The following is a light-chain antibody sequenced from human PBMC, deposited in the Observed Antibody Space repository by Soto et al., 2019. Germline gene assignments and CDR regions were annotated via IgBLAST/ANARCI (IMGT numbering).Light chain of an antibody. CDR1: QSVSSNY. V-gene: IGKV3-20*01. J-gene: IGKJ1*01. CDR2: GAS. Sequence: EIVLTQSPGTLSLSPGERATLSCRASQSVSSNYLAWYQQKPGQAPRLLIYGASSRATGIPDRFSGSGSGTYFTLPISKLEPEDFAGYYCQQYGSSSLTFGQGTKVEIK. CDR3: QQYGSSSLT.